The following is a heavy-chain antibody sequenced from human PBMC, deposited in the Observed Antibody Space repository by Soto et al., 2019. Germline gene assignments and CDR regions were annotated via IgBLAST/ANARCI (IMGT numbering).Heavy chain of an antibody. D-gene: IGHD5-12*01. CDR3: ARDDKYSGSGTFDY. CDR2: IDSDGITT. V-gene: IGHV3-74*01. Sequence: PGGSLRLSCAASGFTFSTYWMHWVRQAPGKGLVWVSRIDSDGITTSYADSVKGRFTISRDNAKNTLYLQMNSLRAEDTAVYYCARDDKYSGSGTFDYWGQGTLVTVSS. J-gene: IGHJ4*02. CDR1: GFTFSTYW.